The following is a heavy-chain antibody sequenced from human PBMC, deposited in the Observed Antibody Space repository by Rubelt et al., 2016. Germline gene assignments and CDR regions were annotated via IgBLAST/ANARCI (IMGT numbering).Heavy chain of an antibody. J-gene: IGHJ3*02. CDR1: GGTFSSYA. CDR2: IIPIFGPA. V-gene: IGHV1-69*06. CDR3: ARDLVGVVITTHDAFDI. D-gene: IGHD3-22*01. Sequence: QVQLVQSGAEVKKPGSSVKVSCKASGGTFSSYAISWVRQAPGQGLAWMGWIIPIFGPANYAQKFQGRVTITADKSTSTAYMELRSLRSEDTAVYYCARDLVGVVITTHDAFDIWGQGTMVTVSS.